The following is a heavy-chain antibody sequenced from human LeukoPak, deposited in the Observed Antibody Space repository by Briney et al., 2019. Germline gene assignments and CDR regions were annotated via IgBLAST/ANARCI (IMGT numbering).Heavy chain of an antibody. CDR2: MNPNSGNT. V-gene: IGHV1-8*03. CDR3: ASFYYYGSGSLGAFDI. Sequence: ASVKVSCKASGYTFTSYDINWVRQATGQGLEWMGWMNPNSGNTGYAQKFQGRVTITRNTSISTAYMELSSLRSEDTAVYYCASFYYYGSGSLGAFDIWGQGTMVTVSS. CDR1: GYTFTSYD. D-gene: IGHD3-10*01. J-gene: IGHJ3*02.